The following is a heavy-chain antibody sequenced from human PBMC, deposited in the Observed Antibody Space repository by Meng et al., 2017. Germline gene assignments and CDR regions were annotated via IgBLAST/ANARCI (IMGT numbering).Heavy chain of an antibody. Sequence: VQLQESGPGMVKPSQTLSLTCTVSGGSISSGGYYWSWIRQHPGKGLEWIGYIYYSGSTYYNPSLKSLVTISVDTSKNQFSLKLSSVTAADTAVYYCARTVTSLVLDIWGQGTMVTVSS. CDR2: IYYSGST. CDR3: ARTVTSLVLDI. V-gene: IGHV4-31*01. CDR1: GGSISSGGYY. D-gene: IGHD4-17*01. J-gene: IGHJ3*02.